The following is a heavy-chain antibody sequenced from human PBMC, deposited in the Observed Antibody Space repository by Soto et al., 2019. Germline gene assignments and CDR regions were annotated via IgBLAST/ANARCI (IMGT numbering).Heavy chain of an antibody. D-gene: IGHD3-3*01. CDR3: ARAYYDFWSGYLAFDY. Sequence: ASVKVSCKASGYTFTSYAMHWLRQAPGQRLEWMGWINAGNGNTKYSQKFQGRVTITRDTSASTAYMELSSLRSEDTAVYYCARAYYDFWSGYLAFDYWGQGTLVTVSS. V-gene: IGHV1-3*01. J-gene: IGHJ4*02. CDR1: GYTFTSYA. CDR2: INAGNGNT.